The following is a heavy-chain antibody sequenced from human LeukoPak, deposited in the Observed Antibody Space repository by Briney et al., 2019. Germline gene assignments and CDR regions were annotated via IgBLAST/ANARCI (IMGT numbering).Heavy chain of an antibody. CDR2: INTNTGNP. V-gene: IGHV7-4-1*02. CDR1: GYSFTRSG. Sequence: ASVKVSCKASGYSFTRSGMNWVRQAPGQGLEWMGWINTNTGNPTYAQGFTGRFVFSLDTSVSTAYLQITSLKAEDTAVYYCARGYSGSYYGFDYWGQGTLVTVSS. D-gene: IGHD1-26*01. J-gene: IGHJ4*02. CDR3: ARGYSGSYYGFDY.